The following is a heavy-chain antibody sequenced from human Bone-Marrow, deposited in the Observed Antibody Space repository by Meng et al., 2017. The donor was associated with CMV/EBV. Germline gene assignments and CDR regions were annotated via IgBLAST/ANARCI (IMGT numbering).Heavy chain of an antibody. J-gene: IGHJ6*02. Sequence: GESLKISCAASGFTFSSYAMHWVRQAPGKGLEWVSVIYSGGSTYYADSVKGRFTISRDNSKNTLYLQMNSLRAEDTAVYYCARAAAGYYYGLDVWGQGTTVTVSS. D-gene: IGHD6-13*01. CDR2: IYSGGST. V-gene: IGHV3-66*02. CDR1: GFTFSSYA. CDR3: ARAAAGYYYGLDV.